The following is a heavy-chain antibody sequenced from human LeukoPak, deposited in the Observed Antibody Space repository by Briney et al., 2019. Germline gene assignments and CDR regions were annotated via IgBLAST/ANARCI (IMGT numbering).Heavy chain of an antibody. D-gene: IGHD3-22*01. V-gene: IGHV4-59*08. CDR2: IYYSGSI. J-gene: IGHJ4*02. Sequence: SETLSLTCTVSGGSISSYYWSWIRQPPGKGLEWIGYIYYSGSIIHNPSLKSRVTISIDTSKNQFSLKLSSVTAADTAVYYCASLTYYYDSSGQRGRYYFDYWGQGTLVTVSS. CDR3: ASLTYYYDSSGQRGRYYFDY. CDR1: GGSISSYY.